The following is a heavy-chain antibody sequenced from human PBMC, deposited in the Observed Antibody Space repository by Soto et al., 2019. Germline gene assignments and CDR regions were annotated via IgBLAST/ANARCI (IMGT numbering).Heavy chain of an antibody. D-gene: IGHD6-13*01. J-gene: IGHJ5*02. CDR3: ATNLFSSTSRGSDFDP. CDR2: INPNSGVT. CDR1: GYYFTGYY. V-gene: IGHV1-2*02. Sequence: QVRLVQSGTEMKKPGASVKVSCKASGYYFTGYYMHWVRQAPGQGLEWMGWINPNSGVTNYPQRFQGRVTMTRDTSISTAYLEVKRLTSADTAVYYCATNLFSSTSRGSDFDPWGQGTLVIVS.